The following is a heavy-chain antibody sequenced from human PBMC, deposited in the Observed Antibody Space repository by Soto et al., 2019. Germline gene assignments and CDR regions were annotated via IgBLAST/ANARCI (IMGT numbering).Heavy chain of an antibody. CDR2: IYPGDSDT. CDR1: GYSFTSYL. Sequence: PGESLKISCKGSGYSFTSYLIGWVRQMPGKGLEWMGIIYPGDSDTRYSPSFQGQVTISADKSISTAYLQWSSLKASDTAMYYCARPKTYCSSTSCYYFDYWGQGTLVTVSS. V-gene: IGHV5-51*01. CDR3: ARPKTYCSSTSCYYFDY. J-gene: IGHJ4*02. D-gene: IGHD2-2*01.